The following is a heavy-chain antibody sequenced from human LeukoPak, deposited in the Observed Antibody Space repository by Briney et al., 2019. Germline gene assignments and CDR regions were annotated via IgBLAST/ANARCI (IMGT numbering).Heavy chain of an antibody. D-gene: IGHD5-24*01. CDR3: ARDGYNPIDY. CDR2: IYYSGST. V-gene: IGHV4-39*02. CDR1: GGSISSSSYY. Sequence: SETLSLTCTVSGGSISSSSYYWGWIRQPPGKGLEWIGSIYYSGSTYYNPSLKSRVTISVDTSKNQFSQKLSSVTAADTAVYYCARDGYNPIDYWGQGTLVTVSS. J-gene: IGHJ4*02.